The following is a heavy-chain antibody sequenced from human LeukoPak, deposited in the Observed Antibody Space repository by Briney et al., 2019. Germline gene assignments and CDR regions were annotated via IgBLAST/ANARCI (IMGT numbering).Heavy chain of an antibody. D-gene: IGHD6-6*01. Sequence: PGGSLRLSCAASGFTVSSDYMSWVRQAPGKGLEWVSVIYSGGSTYYADSVKGRFTISRDNSKNTPYLQMNSLRAEDTAVYYCARVLGRYYYHGMDVWGQGTTVAVSS. CDR3: ARVLGRYYYHGMDV. J-gene: IGHJ6*02. V-gene: IGHV3-66*01. CDR1: GFTVSSDY. CDR2: IYSGGST.